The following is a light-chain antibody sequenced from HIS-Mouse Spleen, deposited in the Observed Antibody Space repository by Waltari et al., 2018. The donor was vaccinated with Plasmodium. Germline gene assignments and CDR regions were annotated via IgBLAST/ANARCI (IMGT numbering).Light chain of an antibody. CDR2: AAS. CDR3: QQSYSTPPT. V-gene: IGKV1-39*01. J-gene: IGKJ4*01. Sequence: DIQMTQPPSSLSASAGDSATITSRASQSISSYLNWYQQKPGNAPKLLIYAASSLQSGVPSRFSGSGSWTDFTLSISSLQPEDCATYYCQQSYSTPPTFGGGTKVEIK. CDR1: QSISSY.